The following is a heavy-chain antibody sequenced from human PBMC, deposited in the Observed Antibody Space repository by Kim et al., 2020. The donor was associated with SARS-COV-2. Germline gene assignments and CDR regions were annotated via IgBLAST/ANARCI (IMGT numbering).Heavy chain of an antibody. V-gene: IGHV3-30*02. Sequence: RFTISRDNSKNTLYLQMNSLRAEDTAVYYCAKDRPNYDFWSGYTLGYMDVWGKGTTVTVSS. CDR3: AKDRPNYDFWSGYTLGYMDV. D-gene: IGHD3-3*01. J-gene: IGHJ6*03.